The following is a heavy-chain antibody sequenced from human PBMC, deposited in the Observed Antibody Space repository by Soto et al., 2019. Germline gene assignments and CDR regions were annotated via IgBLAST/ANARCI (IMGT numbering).Heavy chain of an antibody. J-gene: IGHJ4*02. CDR2: IEQSGSET. CDR1: GFTFSSYW. Sequence: PGGSLRLSCAASGFTFSSYWMTWVRQAPGKGLEWVANIEQSGSETYYVDSVKGRFTISRDDAKNALYLQMNTLRAEDTAVYFCARGYSIDYWGLGTLVTVSS. D-gene: IGHD5-18*01. CDR3: ARGYSIDY. V-gene: IGHV3-7*03.